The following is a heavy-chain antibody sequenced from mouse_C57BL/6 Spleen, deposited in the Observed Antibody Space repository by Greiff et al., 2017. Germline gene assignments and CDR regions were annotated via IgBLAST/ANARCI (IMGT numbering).Heavy chain of an antibody. J-gene: IGHJ4*01. V-gene: IGHV1-54*01. CDR1: GYAFTNYL. CDR2: INPGSGGT. Sequence: QVQLQQSGAELVRPGTSVKVSCKASGYAFTNYLIEWVKQRPGQGLEWIGVINPGSGGTNYNEKFKGKATLTADKSSSTAYMQLSSLTSEDSAVYSCARGAYYSNYHAMDYWGQGTSVTVSS. CDR3: ARGAYYSNYHAMDY. D-gene: IGHD2-5*01.